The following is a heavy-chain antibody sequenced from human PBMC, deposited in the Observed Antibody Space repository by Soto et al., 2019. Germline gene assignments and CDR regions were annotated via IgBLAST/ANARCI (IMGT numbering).Heavy chain of an antibody. CDR2: ISGSGVST. CDR3: AKGSRADCYSDSEY. J-gene: IGHJ4*02. D-gene: IGHD2-21*02. V-gene: IGHV3-23*01. Sequence: EVQLLESGGGLVQPGGSLRLSCAASGFTFSSYAMTWVRQAPGKGLEWVSGISGSGVSTYYADSVKGRFTISRDNSKNTLYLQMNSLRAEDTALYYCAKGSRADCYSDSEYWGQGTLVTVSS. CDR1: GFTFSSYA.